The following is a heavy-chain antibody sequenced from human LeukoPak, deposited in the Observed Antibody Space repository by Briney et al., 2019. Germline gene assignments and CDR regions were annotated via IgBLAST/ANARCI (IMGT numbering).Heavy chain of an antibody. CDR2: IYYSGST. CDR3: ARVRGQYSSSWYYFDY. J-gene: IGHJ4*02. CDR1: GGSISSYY. D-gene: IGHD6-13*01. V-gene: IGHV4-59*01. Sequence: PSETLSLTCTVSGGSISSYYWSWIRQPPGKGLEWIGYIYYSGSTNYNPSLKSRVTISVHTSKNQFSLKLSSVTAADTAVYYCARVRGQYSSSWYYFDYWGQGTLVTVSS.